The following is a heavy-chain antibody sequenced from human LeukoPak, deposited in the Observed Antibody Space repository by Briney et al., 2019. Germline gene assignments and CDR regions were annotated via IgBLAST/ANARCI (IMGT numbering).Heavy chain of an antibody. J-gene: IGHJ6*02. D-gene: IGHD2-2*01. Sequence: SETLSLTCAVYGGSFSSYYWSWIRQPPGKGLEWIGEINHSGSTNYNPSLKSRVTISVDMSKNQFSLKLSSVTAADTAVYYCARGPPAKPGTGYYYGMDVWGQGTTVTVSS. CDR1: GGSFSSYY. CDR2: INHSGST. V-gene: IGHV4-34*01. CDR3: ARGPPAKPGTGYYYGMDV.